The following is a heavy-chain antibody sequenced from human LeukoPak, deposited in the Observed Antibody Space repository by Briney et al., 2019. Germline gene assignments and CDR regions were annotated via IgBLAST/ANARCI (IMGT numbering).Heavy chain of an antibody. CDR2: INPNSGGA. D-gene: IGHD3-22*01. J-gene: IGHJ4*02. CDR3: ARDRYYYDSSGYYPDFDY. V-gene: IGHV1-2*02. CDR1: GYTFTGYY. Sequence: SVKVSCKASGYTFTGYYMHWVRQAPGQGLEWMGWINPNSGGANYAQKFQGRVTMTRDTSISTAYMELSRLRSDDTAVYYCARDRYYYDSSGYYPDFDYWGQGTLVTVSS.